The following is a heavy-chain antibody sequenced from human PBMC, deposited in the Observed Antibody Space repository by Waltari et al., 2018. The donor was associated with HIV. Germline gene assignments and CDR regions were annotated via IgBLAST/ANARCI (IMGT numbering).Heavy chain of an antibody. CDR3: ARVRSTMGRFKGFDY. J-gene: IGHJ4*02. V-gene: IGHV3-53*02. CDR2: IYSGRST. CDR1: GLTVSSNF. D-gene: IGHD1-26*01. Sequence: EVQLVETGGGLIQPGGSLRLSCAASGLTVSSNFMNWVRQAPWKGLEWGGRIYSGRSTYYADSVKGRFAISIDNSKNTLYLQMNSLRAEDTAVYYCARVRSTMGRFKGFDYWGQGTLVTVSS.